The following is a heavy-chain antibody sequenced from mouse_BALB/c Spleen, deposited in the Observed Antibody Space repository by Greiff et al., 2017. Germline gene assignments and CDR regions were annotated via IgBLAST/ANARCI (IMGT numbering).Heavy chain of an antibody. V-gene: IGHV1-5*01. J-gene: IGHJ4*01. D-gene: IGHD2-4*01. CDR1: GYTFTSYW. CDR3: TRIYYDYVYYAMDD. Sequence: EVQLQQSGTVLARPGASVKMSCKASGYTFTSYWMHWVKQRPGQGLEWIGAIYPGNSDTSYNQKFKGKAKLTAVTSTSTAYMELSSLTNEDSAVYYCTRIYYDYVYYAMDDWGQGTSVTVSS. CDR2: IYPGNSDT.